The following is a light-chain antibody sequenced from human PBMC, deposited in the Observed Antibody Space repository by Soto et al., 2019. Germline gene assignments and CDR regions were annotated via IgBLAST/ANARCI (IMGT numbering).Light chain of an antibody. Sequence: QAVVTQEPSLTVSPGGTVTLTCGSSTGAVTSGHYLYWFQQKPGQAPRTLIYATSNRHSWAPARFSGSRLGGKAALTLSGAQPEDEADYYCLLAYAGVGEVFGGGTKLTVL. CDR1: TGAVTSGHY. CDR2: ATS. CDR3: LLAYAGVGEV. J-gene: IGLJ2*01. V-gene: IGLV7-46*01.